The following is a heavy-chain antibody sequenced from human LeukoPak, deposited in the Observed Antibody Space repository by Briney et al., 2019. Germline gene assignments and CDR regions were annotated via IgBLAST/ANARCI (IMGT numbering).Heavy chain of an antibody. CDR1: GGTFSSYA. CDR3: ARDRYCSGGSCSHFDY. D-gene: IGHD2-15*01. CDR2: IIPIFGTA. V-gene: IGHV1-69*13. J-gene: IGHJ4*02. Sequence: ASVKVSCKASGGTFSSYAISWVRQAPGQGLEWMGGIIPIFGTANYAQKFQGRVTITADESTSTAYMELSSLRSEDTAVYYCARDRYCSGGSCSHFDYWGQGTLVTVSS.